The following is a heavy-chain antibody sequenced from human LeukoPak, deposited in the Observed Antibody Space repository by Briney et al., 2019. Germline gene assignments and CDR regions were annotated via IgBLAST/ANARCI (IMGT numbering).Heavy chain of an antibody. CDR1: GFTFSSYG. CDR2: ISYDGSNK. CDR3: AKADVMMYYDFWSGLDY. D-gene: IGHD3-3*01. J-gene: IGHJ4*02. Sequence: GGSLTLSCAASGFTFSSYGMHWVRQAPGKGLEWVAVISYDGSNKYYADSVKGRFTLSRDNSKNTLYLQMNSLRAEDTAVYYCAKADVMMYYDFWSGLDYWGQETLVTVSS. V-gene: IGHV3-30*18.